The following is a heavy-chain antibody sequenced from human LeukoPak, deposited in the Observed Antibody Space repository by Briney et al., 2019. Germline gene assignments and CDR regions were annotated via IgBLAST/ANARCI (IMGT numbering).Heavy chain of an antibody. V-gene: IGHV3-11*06. J-gene: IGHJ4*02. CDR2: ISSGSSYT. CDR1: GFTFNDYY. Sequence: GGSLRLSCAASGFTFNDYYMSWIRQAPGKGLEWISYISSGSSYTNYADSVKGRFTISRDNAKNSLYLQMNSLRGEDTAVYYCARDRSSSWYWDYWGQGTLVTVSS. D-gene: IGHD6-13*01. CDR3: ARDRSSSWYWDY.